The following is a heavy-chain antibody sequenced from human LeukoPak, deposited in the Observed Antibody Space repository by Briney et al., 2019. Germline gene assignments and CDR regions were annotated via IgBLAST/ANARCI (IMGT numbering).Heavy chain of an antibody. D-gene: IGHD3-22*01. V-gene: IGHV1-46*01. CDR1: GYTFTSYY. Sequence: ASVKVSRTASGYTFTSYYMHWVRQAPGQGLEWMGIINPSGGSTSYAQKFQGRVTMTRDMSTSTVYMELSSLRSEDTAVYYCARVRSYYYDSSGYYSDYWGQGTLVTVSS. J-gene: IGHJ4*02. CDR2: INPSGGST. CDR3: ARVRSYYYDSSGYYSDY.